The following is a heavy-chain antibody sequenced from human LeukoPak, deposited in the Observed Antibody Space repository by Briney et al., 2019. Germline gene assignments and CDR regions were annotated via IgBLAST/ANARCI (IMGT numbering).Heavy chain of an antibody. Sequence: ASVKVSCKASGYTFINNWMHWVRQAPGQGLEWMGWMNPNSGGTNYAQKFQGRVTLTRDASISTAYMELSRLRSDDTAVYYCARSYYYDSSGSITDNDYWGQGTLVTVSS. D-gene: IGHD3-22*01. CDR2: MNPNSGGT. CDR1: GYTFINNW. V-gene: IGHV1-2*02. CDR3: ARSYYYDSSGSITDNDY. J-gene: IGHJ4*02.